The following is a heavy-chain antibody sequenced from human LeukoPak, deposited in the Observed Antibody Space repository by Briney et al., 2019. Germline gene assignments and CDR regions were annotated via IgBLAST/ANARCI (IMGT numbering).Heavy chain of an antibody. CDR1: GFTFSSYG. CDR3: ARDGYYYDSSASAQLDY. D-gene: IGHD3-22*01. CDR2: IWYDGSNK. J-gene: IGHJ4*02. Sequence: GGSLRLSCAASGFTFSSYGMHWVRQAPGKGLEWVAVIWYDGSNKYYADSVKGRFTISRDNSKNMLYLQMNSLRAEDTAVYYCARDGYYYDSSASAQLDYWGQGTLVTVSS. V-gene: IGHV3-33*01.